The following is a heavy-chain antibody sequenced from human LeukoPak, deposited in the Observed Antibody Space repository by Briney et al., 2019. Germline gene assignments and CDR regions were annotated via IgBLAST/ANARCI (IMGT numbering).Heavy chain of an antibody. CDR2: IYSGGST. CDR1: GSTVSSNY. D-gene: IGHD6-19*01. V-gene: IGHV3-66*01. CDR3: AKDGPYSSGWYGY. J-gene: IGHJ4*02. Sequence: GGSLRLSCAASGSTVSSNYMSWVRQAPGKGLEWVSVIYSGGSTYYADSVKGRFTISRDNSKNTLYLQMNSLRAEDTAVYYCAKDGPYSSGWYGYWGQGTLVTVSS.